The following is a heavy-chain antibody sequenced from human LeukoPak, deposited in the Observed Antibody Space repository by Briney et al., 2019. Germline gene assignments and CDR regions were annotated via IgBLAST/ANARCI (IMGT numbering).Heavy chain of an antibody. CDR2: IYYSGST. J-gene: IGHJ5*02. V-gene: IGHV4-59*12. CDR3: ARDYGGNWFDP. CDR1: GGSISSYY. D-gene: IGHD4-23*01. Sequence: SETLSLTCTVSGGSISSYYWSWIRQPPGKGLEWIGYIYYSGSTNYNPCLKSRVTISVDTSKHQFSLKLSSVTAAHTAVSYRARDYGGNWFDPWGRGPLVTVSS.